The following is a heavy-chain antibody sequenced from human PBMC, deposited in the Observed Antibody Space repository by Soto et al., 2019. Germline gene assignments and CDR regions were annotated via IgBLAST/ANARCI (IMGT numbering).Heavy chain of an antibody. Sequence: GESLKISCAASGFTFSDYYMSWIRQAPGKGLEWVSYISSSGSTIYYADSVKGRFTISRDNAKNSLYLQMNSLRAEDTAVYYCARDSSWFYNYYYGMDVWGQGTTVTVSS. CDR2: ISSSGSTI. CDR3: ARDSSWFYNYYYGMDV. V-gene: IGHV3-11*01. J-gene: IGHJ6*02. D-gene: IGHD6-13*01. CDR1: GFTFSDYY.